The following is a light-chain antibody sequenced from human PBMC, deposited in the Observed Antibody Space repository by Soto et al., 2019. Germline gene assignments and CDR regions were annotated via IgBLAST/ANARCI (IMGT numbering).Light chain of an antibody. CDR1: SSDVGGYNY. CDR2: AVS. Sequence: QSVLTQPASVSGSPGQSITISCTGTSSDVGGYNYVPWYQQHPGKAPKLMIYAVSNRPSGVSNRFSGSKSGNTATLTISGLQAEEEADYYCCSYTVSGTYVFGTGTKVTVL. J-gene: IGLJ1*01. CDR3: CSYTVSGTYV. V-gene: IGLV2-14*01.